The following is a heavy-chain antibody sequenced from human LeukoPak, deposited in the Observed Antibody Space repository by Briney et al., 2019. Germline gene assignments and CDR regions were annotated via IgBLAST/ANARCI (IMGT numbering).Heavy chain of an antibody. D-gene: IGHD6-19*01. CDR2: MNPNSANT. CDR1: GYTFTRYN. V-gene: IGHV1-8*03. Sequence: GASVKVSCKASGYTFTRYNINWVRQATGQGLEYMGWMNPNSANTGYAQKFQGRVTITRNTSISTAYMELSSLTSEDTAVYFCARALGAVAGPEDAFDIWGQGTMVTVSS. CDR3: ARALGAVAGPEDAFDI. J-gene: IGHJ3*02.